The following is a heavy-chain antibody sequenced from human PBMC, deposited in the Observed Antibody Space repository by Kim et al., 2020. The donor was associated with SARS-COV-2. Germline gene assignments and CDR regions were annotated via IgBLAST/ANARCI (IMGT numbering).Heavy chain of an antibody. D-gene: IGHD2-2*01. V-gene: IGHV3-48*03. CDR2: GSTI. Sequence: GSTIYYADSVKGRFTISRDNAKNSLYLQMNSLRAEDTAVYYCASDSSCDYWGQGTLVTVSS. J-gene: IGHJ4*02. CDR3: ASDSSCDY.